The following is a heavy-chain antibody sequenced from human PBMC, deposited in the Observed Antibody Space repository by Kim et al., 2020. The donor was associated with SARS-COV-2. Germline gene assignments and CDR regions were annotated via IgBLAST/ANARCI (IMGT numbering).Heavy chain of an antibody. Sequence: GGSLRLSCAASGFTFSGSAMHWVRQASGKGLEWVGRIRSKANSYATAYAASVKGRFTISRDDSKNTAYLQMNSLKTEDTAVYYCTRLSSSSWSPFDPWGQGTLVTVSS. D-gene: IGHD6-13*01. CDR2: IRSKANSYAT. CDR1: GFTFSGSA. V-gene: IGHV3-73*01. J-gene: IGHJ5*02. CDR3: TRLSSSSWSPFDP.